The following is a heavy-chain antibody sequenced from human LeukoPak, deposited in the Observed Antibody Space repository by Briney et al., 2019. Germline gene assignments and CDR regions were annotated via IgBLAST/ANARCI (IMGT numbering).Heavy chain of an antibody. J-gene: IGHJ4*02. CDR1: GFTFSSYS. CDR2: ISSSSSYI. V-gene: IGHV3-21*01. D-gene: IGHD5-18*01. CDR3: ARAGRGYSYGYDFDY. Sequence: GGSLTLSCAASGFTFSSYSMNWVRQAPGKGLEWVSSISSSSSYIYYADSVKRRFTISRDNAKNSLYLQMNSLRAEDTAVYYCARAGRGYSYGYDFDYWGQGTLVTVSS.